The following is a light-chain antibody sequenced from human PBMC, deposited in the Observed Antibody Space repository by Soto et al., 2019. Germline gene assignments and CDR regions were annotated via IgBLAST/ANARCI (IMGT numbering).Light chain of an antibody. V-gene: IGKV3-15*01. Sequence: EILLTQSPATLSVSPGGRGTLSCRASQSVKSNLAWYQQKPGQAPRLLIYDASNRATGIPARFSGSGSGTEFTLTISSLQSEDFAIYYCQQYHIWLTFGGGTKVDIK. CDR3: QQYHIWLT. J-gene: IGKJ4*01. CDR1: QSVKSN. CDR2: DAS.